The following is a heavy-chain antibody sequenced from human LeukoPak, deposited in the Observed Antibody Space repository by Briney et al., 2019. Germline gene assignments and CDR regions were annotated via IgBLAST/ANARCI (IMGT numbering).Heavy chain of an antibody. D-gene: IGHD3-10*01. CDR1: GFTFSSYE. CDR2: ISSSGSTI. V-gene: IGHV3-48*03. Sequence: GGSLRLSCAASGFTFSSYEMNWVRQAPGKGLEWVSYISSSGSTIYYADSVKGRFTISRDDAKNSLYLQMNSLRAEDTAVYYCAKDRRAMVRGVPYYFDYWGQGTLVTVSS. CDR3: AKDRRAMVRGVPYYFDY. J-gene: IGHJ4*02.